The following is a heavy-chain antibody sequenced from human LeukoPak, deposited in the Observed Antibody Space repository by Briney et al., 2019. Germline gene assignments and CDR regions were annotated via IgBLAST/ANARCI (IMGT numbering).Heavy chain of an antibody. Sequence: ASVKVSCKASGYTFTGYYMHWVRQAPGQGLEWMGWINPNSGGTNYAQKFQGRVTMTRDTSISTAYMELSRLRSDDTAVYYCAETYYYDSSGYSPLGYWGQGTLVTVSS. CDR1: GYTFTGYY. D-gene: IGHD3-22*01. CDR3: AETYYYDSSGYSPLGY. J-gene: IGHJ4*02. CDR2: INPNSGGT. V-gene: IGHV1-2*02.